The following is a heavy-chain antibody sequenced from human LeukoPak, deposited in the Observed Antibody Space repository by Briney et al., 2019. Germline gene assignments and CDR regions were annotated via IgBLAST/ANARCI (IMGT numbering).Heavy chain of an antibody. V-gene: IGHV3-74*01. Sequence: PGGSLRLSCAASGFTFSCYWMHWVRQVPGMGLMWVSRINSDGSSTSYAESVKGRFTISRDNAKNTLYLQMNSLRGEDTAVYYCARENDSSGYCLDAFDMWGPGTLVTVSS. CDR3: ARENDSSGYCLDAFDM. CDR2: INSDGSST. J-gene: IGHJ3*02. D-gene: IGHD3-22*01. CDR1: GFTFSCYW.